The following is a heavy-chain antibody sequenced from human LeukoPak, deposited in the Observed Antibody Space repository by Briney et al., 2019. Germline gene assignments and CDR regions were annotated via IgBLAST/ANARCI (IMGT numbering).Heavy chain of an antibody. CDR3: ARSAYCGGDCYSFVLGIDY. D-gene: IGHD2-21*02. V-gene: IGHV4-34*01. Sequence: SETLSLTCAVYGGSFSGYYWSWIRQPPGKGLEWIGEIYHSGSTNYNPSLKSRVTISVDKSKNQFSLKLSSVTAADTAVYYCARSAYCGGDCYSFVLGIDYWGQGTLVTVSS. CDR1: GGSFSGYY. CDR2: IYHSGST. J-gene: IGHJ4*02.